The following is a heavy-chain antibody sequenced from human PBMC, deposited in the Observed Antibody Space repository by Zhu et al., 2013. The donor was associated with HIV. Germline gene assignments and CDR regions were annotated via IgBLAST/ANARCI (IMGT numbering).Heavy chain of an antibody. J-gene: IGHJ4*02. Sequence: QVQLVQSGAEVKKPGSSVKVSCKASGGTFSSYAISWVRQAPGQGPEWMGGIIPMFGTANYAQKFRDRVTITSDESSGTAYMEMTSLTSEDTAVYFCATNRLTSXMVAVRAAIGATYFDSWGQGTLVTVSS. V-gene: IGHV1-69*01. CDR3: ATNRLTSXMVAVRAAIGATYFDS. CDR1: GGTFSSYA. D-gene: IGHD6-6*01. CDR2: IIPMFGTA.